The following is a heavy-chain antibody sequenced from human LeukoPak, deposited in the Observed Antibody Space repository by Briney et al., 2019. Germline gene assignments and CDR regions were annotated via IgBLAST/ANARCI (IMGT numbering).Heavy chain of an antibody. J-gene: IGHJ4*02. CDR2: IKQDGSEK. CDR3: ASGPYYYDSSGLY. CDR1: GFTFSRYW. Sequence: GGSLVLSYAASGFTFSRYWMSWVRQAPGKGLEWVANIKQDGSEKYYVDSVKGRFTISRDNAKTSVYLQMNSLRAEDTAVYYCASGPYYYDSSGLYWGQGTLVTVSS. D-gene: IGHD3-22*01. V-gene: IGHV3-7*01.